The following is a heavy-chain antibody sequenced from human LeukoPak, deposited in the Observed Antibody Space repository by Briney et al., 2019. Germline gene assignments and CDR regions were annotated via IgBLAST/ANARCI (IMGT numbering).Heavy chain of an antibody. D-gene: IGHD1-26*01. CDR3: ARTGEWEPPKYYYMDV. CDR1: GGTFSSYA. Sequence: GASVKVSCKASGGTFSSYAISWVRQAPGQGLEWMGGIIPIFGTANYAQKFQGRVTITADNSTSTAYMELSSLRSEDTAVYYCARTGEWEPPKYYYMDVWGKGTTVTVSS. J-gene: IGHJ6*03. V-gene: IGHV1-69*06. CDR2: IIPIFGTA.